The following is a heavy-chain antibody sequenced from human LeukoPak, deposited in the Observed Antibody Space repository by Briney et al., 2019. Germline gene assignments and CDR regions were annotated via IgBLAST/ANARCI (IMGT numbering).Heavy chain of an antibody. J-gene: IGHJ4*02. CDR2: MCVVTDRT. CDR1: GFTVSSNY. CDR3: AKPARGSGIQDGFDS. V-gene: IGHV3-64D*06. Sequence: PGGSLRLSCAASGFTVSSNYMHWVRQAPGKGLEYVSAMCVVTDRTFYADSVMGRFTISRDNSANTLYLQMSSLRPEDTAVYYCAKPARGSGIQDGFDSWGQGTLVTVSS. D-gene: IGHD3-10*01.